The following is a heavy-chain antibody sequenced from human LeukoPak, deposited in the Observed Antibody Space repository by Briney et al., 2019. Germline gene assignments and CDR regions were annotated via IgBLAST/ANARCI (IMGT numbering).Heavy chain of an antibody. CDR1: GYTFTSYY. D-gene: IGHD2-21*01. CDR2: INPSGGST. V-gene: IGHV1-46*01. Sequence: ASVKVSCKASGYTFTSYYMHWVRQAPGQGLEWMGIINPSGGSTSYAQKFQGRVTMTRDMSTSTVYMELSSLRSEDTAVYYCARDITSGWGFGSFDYWGQGTLVTVSS. J-gene: IGHJ4*02. CDR3: ARDITSGWGFGSFDY.